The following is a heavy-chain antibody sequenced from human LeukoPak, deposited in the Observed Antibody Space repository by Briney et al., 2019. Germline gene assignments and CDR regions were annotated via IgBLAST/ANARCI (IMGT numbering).Heavy chain of an antibody. J-gene: IGHJ6*03. CDR3: ARGSCSSTSCYYYYYMDV. CDR1: GYTFTSYG. CDR2: ISAYNGNT. V-gene: IGHV1-18*01. Sequence: ASVKVSCKASGYTFTSYGISWVRQAPGQGLEWMGWISAYNGNTNYAQKLQGRVTMTTDTSTSTAYMELRSLRSDDTAVYYCARGSCSSTSCYYYYYMDVWGKGTTVTVSS. D-gene: IGHD2-2*01.